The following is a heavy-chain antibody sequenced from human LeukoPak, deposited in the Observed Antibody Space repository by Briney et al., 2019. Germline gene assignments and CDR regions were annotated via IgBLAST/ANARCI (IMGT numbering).Heavy chain of an antibody. Sequence: PSETLSLTCTVSGGSISSYYWSWLRQPPGKGLEWIGYIYYSGSTNYNPSLKSRVTISVDTSKNQFSLKLSSVTAADTAVYYCARAISLYSSGWGKKTTDYSYYMDVWGKGTTVTISS. CDR1: GGSISSYY. CDR3: ARAISLYSSGWGKKTTDYSYYMDV. J-gene: IGHJ6*03. CDR2: IYYSGST. V-gene: IGHV4-59*01. D-gene: IGHD6-19*01.